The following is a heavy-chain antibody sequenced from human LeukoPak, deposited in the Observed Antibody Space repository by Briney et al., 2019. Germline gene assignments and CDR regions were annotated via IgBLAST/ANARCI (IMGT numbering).Heavy chain of an antibody. CDR1: GGSFSGHY. Sequence: SETLSLTCAVYGGSFSGHYWSWIRQPPGKGLGWIGEIKHSGSTNYNPSLKSRVTISVDTSKNQFSLKLSSVTAADTAVYYCATGGSAGLISAFDIWGQGTMVTVSS. CDR3: ATGGSAGLISAFDI. D-gene: IGHD2-15*01. J-gene: IGHJ3*02. V-gene: IGHV4-34*01. CDR2: IKHSGST.